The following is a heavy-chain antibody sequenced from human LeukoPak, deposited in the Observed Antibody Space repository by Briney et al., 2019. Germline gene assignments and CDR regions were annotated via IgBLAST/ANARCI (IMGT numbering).Heavy chain of an antibody. D-gene: IGHD3-22*01. CDR1: GGSISSSSYY. CDR2: IYYSGST. V-gene: IGHV4-39*01. CDR3: ASPAQYYYDSSGYYPFDY. J-gene: IGHJ4*02. Sequence: SETLSLTCTVSGGSISSSSYYWGWIRQPPGKGLEWIGSIYYSGSTYYNPSLKSRVTISVDTSKNQFSLKLSSVTAADTVVYYCASPAQYYYDSSGYYPFDYWGQGTLVTVSS.